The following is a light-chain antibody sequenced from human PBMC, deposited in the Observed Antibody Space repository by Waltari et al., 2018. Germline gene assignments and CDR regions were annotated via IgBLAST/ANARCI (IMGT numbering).Light chain of an antibody. V-gene: IGKV1-33*01. CDR2: DAS. CDR1: QDINNY. CDR3: QKFHSLLT. Sequence: DIKMTQSPSSLSASVGDSVTITCQASQDINNYLNWYQQKPGKAPKLLIYDASNLETGVPSRSSGRGSGTTFTFTSSRLQPEVIATYYCQKFHSLLTFGGGTKVEIK. J-gene: IGKJ4*01.